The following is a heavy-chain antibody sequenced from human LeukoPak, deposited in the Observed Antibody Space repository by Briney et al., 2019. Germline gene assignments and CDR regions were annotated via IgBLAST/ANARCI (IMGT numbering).Heavy chain of an antibody. D-gene: IGHD3-16*01. Sequence: GGSLRLSCAASGFTFSSYAMHWVRQAPGKGLEWVTFISHDGSNKHYADSVKGRFTISRDTPKNTLFLQMNFLRAEDTAVYYCARASVYGFYYFDYWGQGTLVTVSS. CDR2: ISHDGSNK. CDR3: ARASVYGFYYFDY. V-gene: IGHV3-30*14. CDR1: GFTFSSYA. J-gene: IGHJ4*02.